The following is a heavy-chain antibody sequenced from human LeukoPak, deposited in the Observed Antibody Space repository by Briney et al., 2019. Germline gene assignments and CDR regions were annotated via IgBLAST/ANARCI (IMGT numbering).Heavy chain of an antibody. CDR3: ARAQQLVFVEVYAFDI. CDR1: GGSFSGYY. CDR2: INHSGGT. V-gene: IGHV4-34*01. D-gene: IGHD6-13*01. Sequence: PSETLSLTCAVYGGSFSGYYWSWIRQPPGKGLEWIGEINHSGGTNYNPSLKSRVTISVDTSKNQFSLKLSSVTAADTAVYYCARAQQLVFVEVYAFDIWGQGTMVTVSS. J-gene: IGHJ3*02.